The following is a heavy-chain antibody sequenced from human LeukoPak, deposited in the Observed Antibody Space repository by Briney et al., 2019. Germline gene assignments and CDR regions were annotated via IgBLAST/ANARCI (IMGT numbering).Heavy chain of an antibody. CDR1: GFTFSSYW. V-gene: IGHV3-7*01. J-gene: IGHJ3*02. CDR2: IKQDGSEK. Sequence: PGGSLRLSCAASGFTFSSYWMSWVRQAPGKGLEWVANIKQDGSEKYYVDSVKGRFTISRDNAKNSLYLQMNSLRAEDTAVYYCARGSMVRGVQHDTFDIWGQGTMVTVSS. CDR3: ARGSMVRGVQHDTFDI. D-gene: IGHD3-10*01.